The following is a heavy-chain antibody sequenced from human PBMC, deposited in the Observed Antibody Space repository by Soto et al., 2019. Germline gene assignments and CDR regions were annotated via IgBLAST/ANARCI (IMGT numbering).Heavy chain of an antibody. V-gene: IGHV4-4*02. CDR1: GGSISSSNW. CDR2: IYHSGST. J-gene: IGHJ5*02. D-gene: IGHD3-10*01. CDR3: ASRYGSGSLWWFDP. Sequence: SETLSLTCAVSGGSISSSNWWSWVRQPPGKGLEWIGEIYHSGSTNYNPSLKSRVTISVDTSKNQFSLKLSTVTAADTAVYYCASRYGSGSLWWFDPWGQRTMVSVSS.